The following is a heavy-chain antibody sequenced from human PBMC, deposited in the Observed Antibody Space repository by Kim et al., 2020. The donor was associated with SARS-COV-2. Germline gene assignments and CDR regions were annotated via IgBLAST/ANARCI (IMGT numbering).Heavy chain of an antibody. CDR1: GGSISSGGYY. CDR2: IYYSGST. D-gene: IGHD6-19*01. Sequence: SETLSLTCTVSGGSISSGGYYWSWIRQHPGKGLEWIGYIYYSGSTYYNPSLKSRVTISVDTSKNQFSLKLSSVTAADTAMYYCARAPGQWLAGGDYWFDPWGQETLVTVSS. J-gene: IGHJ5*02. V-gene: IGHV4-31*03. CDR3: ARAPGQWLAGGDYWFDP.